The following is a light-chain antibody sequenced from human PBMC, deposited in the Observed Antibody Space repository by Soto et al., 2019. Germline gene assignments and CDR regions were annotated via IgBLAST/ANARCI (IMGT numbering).Light chain of an antibody. CDR2: GNT. Sequence: QSVLTQPPSVSGAPGRRVTISCTGGSSNIGAGYDVHWYLQLPGTAPKLLIYGNTNRPSGVPDRFSGSKSGSSASLAITGLQAEDEADYYCQSHDSSLHASVFGTGTKVTVL. CDR1: SSNIGAGYD. J-gene: IGLJ1*01. CDR3: QSHDSSLHASV. V-gene: IGLV1-40*01.